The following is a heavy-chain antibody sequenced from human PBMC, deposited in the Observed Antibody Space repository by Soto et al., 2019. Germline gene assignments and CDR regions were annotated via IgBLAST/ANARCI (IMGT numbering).Heavy chain of an antibody. CDR2: INPSGGST. V-gene: IGHV1-46*01. Sequence: QVQLVQSGAEVKKPGASVKVSCKASGYTFTSYYMHWVRQAPGQGLECMGIINPSGGSTSYAQKFQGRGTMTRDTATSTVYMELSSLRSEDTAVYYCARGAVIAVAGIEYWGQGTLVTVSS. J-gene: IGHJ4*02. CDR1: GYTFTSYY. CDR3: ARGAVIAVAGIEY. D-gene: IGHD6-19*01.